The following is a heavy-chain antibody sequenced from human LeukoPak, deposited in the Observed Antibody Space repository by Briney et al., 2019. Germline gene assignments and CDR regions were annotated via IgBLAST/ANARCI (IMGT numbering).Heavy chain of an antibody. J-gene: IGHJ4*02. CDR1: GGTFSSYA. CDR2: IIPIFGTA. CDR3: ARCPAYYDFWSGYYSH. V-gene: IGHV1-69*01. D-gene: IGHD3-3*01. Sequence: VASVKVSCKASGGTFSSYAISWVRQAPGQGLEWMGGIIPIFGTANYAQKFQGRVTITADESTSTAYMELSSLRSEDTAVYYCARCPAYYDFWSGYYSHWGQGTLVTVSS.